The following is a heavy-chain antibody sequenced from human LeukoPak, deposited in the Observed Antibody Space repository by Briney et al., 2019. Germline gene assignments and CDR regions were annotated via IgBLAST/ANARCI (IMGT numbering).Heavy chain of an antibody. D-gene: IGHD5-24*01. CDR3: VRQLLPGAYFFDS. V-gene: IGHV4-61*01. J-gene: IGHJ4*02. Sequence: PSETLSLTCTVSGGSVSSGSYYWSWIRQPPGKGLEWIGYIYYSGSTNYNPSLKSRVTISLDTSKNQLSLKLSSVTAADTALYYCVRQLLPGAYFFDSWGQGTLVTVSS. CDR2: IYYSGST. CDR1: GGSVSSGSYY.